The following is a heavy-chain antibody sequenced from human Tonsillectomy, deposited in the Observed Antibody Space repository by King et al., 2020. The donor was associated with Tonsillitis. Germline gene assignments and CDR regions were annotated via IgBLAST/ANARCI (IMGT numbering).Heavy chain of an antibody. CDR1: GFTFSSYN. Sequence: QLVQSGGGLVQPGGSLRLSCAASGFTFSSYNINWVRQAPGKGLEWVSYISSRSSTIYYADSVKGRFTISRDNAKNSVYLQMNSLRAEYTAVYYCARTDIAVAGYFAYWGQGTLVTVSS. V-gene: IGHV3-48*01. CDR2: ISSRSSTI. CDR3: ARTDIAVAGYFAY. J-gene: IGHJ4*02. D-gene: IGHD6-19*01.